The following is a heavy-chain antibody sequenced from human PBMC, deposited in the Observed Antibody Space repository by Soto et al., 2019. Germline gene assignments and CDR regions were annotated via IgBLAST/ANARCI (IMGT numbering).Heavy chain of an antibody. CDR2: ISYDGSD. D-gene: IGHD1-1*01. CDR3: ARRWNYYLDF. V-gene: IGHV3-33*05. J-gene: IGHJ4*02. CDR1: GFPFREFG. Sequence: QMQLVESGGGVVQPGRSLRLSCVASGFPFREFGMHWVRQAPGKGLEWVALISYDGSDYADSVKGRFTISRDDSRDTLFLHMDNLRPDDTGVYYCARRWNYYLDFWRQGTLVAVSS.